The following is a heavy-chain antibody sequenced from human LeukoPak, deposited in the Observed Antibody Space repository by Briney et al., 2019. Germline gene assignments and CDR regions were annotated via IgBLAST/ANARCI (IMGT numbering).Heavy chain of an antibody. CDR2: ISGSGGST. J-gene: IGHJ4*02. CDR3: TTRSKRPEYYYDSSGLDY. V-gene: IGHV3-23*01. Sequence: GGSLRLSCAASGFTFSSYAMSWARQAPGKGLEWVSAISGSGGSTYYADSVKGRFTISRDNSKNTLYLQMNSLRAEDTAVYYCTTRSKRPEYYYDSSGLDYWGQGTLVTVSS. CDR1: GFTFSSYA. D-gene: IGHD3-22*01.